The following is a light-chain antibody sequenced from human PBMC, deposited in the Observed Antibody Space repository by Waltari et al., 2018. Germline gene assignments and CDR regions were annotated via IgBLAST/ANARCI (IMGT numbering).Light chain of an antibody. CDR1: RSNIGDYN. J-gene: IGLJ3*02. CDR2: ANN. V-gene: IGLV1-40*01. Sequence: QSVLTQPPSVSGAPGQRVTISCAGSRSNIGDYNVHWYQQIPGTAPKLLIYANNNRPSGVPDRFSGSKSGTSASLAISGLQSEDEADYYCASWDDSLNGFWVFGGGTKLTVL. CDR3: ASWDDSLNGFWV.